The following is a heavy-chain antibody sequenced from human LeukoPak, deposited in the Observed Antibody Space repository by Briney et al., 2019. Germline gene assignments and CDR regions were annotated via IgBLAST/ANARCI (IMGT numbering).Heavy chain of an antibody. Sequence: GGSLRLSCAASGFTFSNAWMNRVRQAPGKGLEWVGRIKSKTDGGTTDYAAPVKGRFTISRDDSKNTLYLQMNSLKTEDTAVYYCTTEVPAADTVDYWGQGTLVTVSS. D-gene: IGHD2-2*01. CDR1: GFTFSNAW. CDR2: IKSKTDGGTT. CDR3: TTEVPAADTVDY. V-gene: IGHV3-15*07. J-gene: IGHJ4*02.